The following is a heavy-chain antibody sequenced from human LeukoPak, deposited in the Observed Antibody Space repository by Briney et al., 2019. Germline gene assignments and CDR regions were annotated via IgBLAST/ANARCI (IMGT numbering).Heavy chain of an antibody. CDR2: INHSGST. D-gene: IGHD1-1*01. J-gene: IGHJ6*02. Sequence: SETLSLTCAVYGGSFSGYYWSWIRQPPGKGLEWIGEINHSGSTNYNPSLKSRVTISVDTSKNQFSLKLSSVTAADTAVYYCARRENNYTHLAPYGMVVWGQGTTVTVSS. V-gene: IGHV4-34*01. CDR3: ARRENNYTHLAPYGMVV. CDR1: GGSFSGYY.